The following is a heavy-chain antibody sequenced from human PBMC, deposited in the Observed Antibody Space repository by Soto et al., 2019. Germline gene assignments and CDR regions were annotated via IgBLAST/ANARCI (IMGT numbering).Heavy chain of an antibody. D-gene: IGHD3-10*01. J-gene: IGHJ4*02. CDR3: ARSPPSSYYGGSGTFDY. Sequence: PXETLSLTCAVSGGFTSTNNWWSCVRQPPGKGLEWIGDAYHSGSTEYNPSLKSRVSISVDKSKNQISLKLTSATAADTAVYYCARSPPSSYYGGSGTFDYWGQGTLVTVSS. V-gene: IGHV4-4*02. CDR1: GGFTSTNNW. CDR2: AYHSGST.